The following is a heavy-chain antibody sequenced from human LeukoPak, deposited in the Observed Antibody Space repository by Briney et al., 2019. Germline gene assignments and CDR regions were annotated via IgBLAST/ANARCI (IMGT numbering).Heavy chain of an antibody. V-gene: IGHV1-8*03. CDR3: ASGILLRFGELQGFDP. CDR2: MNPNSGNT. CDR1: GYTFTSYD. D-gene: IGHD3-10*01. Sequence: ASVKVSCKASGYTFTSYDINWVRQATGQGLEWMGWMNPNSGNTGYAQKFQGRVTITTDDSISTAYMELSSLRSGDTDVYLCASGILLRFGELQGFDPWGQGNLVTVSS. J-gene: IGHJ5*02.